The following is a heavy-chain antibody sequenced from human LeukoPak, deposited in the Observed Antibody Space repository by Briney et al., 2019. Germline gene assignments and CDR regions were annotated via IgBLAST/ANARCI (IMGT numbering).Heavy chain of an antibody. D-gene: IGHD3-9*01. V-gene: IGHV1-18*01. J-gene: IGHJ4*02. Sequence: ASVKVSCKASGYTFTSYGISWVRQAPGQGLEWMGWISAYNGNTNYAQKLQGRVTMTTDTSTSTACMELRSLRSDDTAEYYCARMGGYYDILTGYYPPLYYFDYWGQGTLVTVSS. CDR2: ISAYNGNT. CDR1: GYTFTSYG. CDR3: ARMGGYYDILTGYYPPLYYFDY.